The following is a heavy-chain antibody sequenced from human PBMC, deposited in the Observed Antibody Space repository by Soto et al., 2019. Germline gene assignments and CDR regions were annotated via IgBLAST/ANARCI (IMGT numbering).Heavy chain of an antibody. CDR3: ARRPKGRYYYYMDV. CDR1: GGSFSGYY. V-gene: IGHV4-34*01. J-gene: IGHJ6*03. CDR2: INHSRST. Sequence: SETLSLTCAVYGGSFSGYYWSWIRQPPGKGLEWIGEINHSRSTNYNPSLKSRVTISVDTSKNQFSLKLSSVTAADTAVYYCARRPKGRYYYYMDVWGKGPTVTVSS.